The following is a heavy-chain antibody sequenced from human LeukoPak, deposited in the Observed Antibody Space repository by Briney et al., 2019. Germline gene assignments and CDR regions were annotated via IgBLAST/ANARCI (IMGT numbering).Heavy chain of an antibody. V-gene: IGHV3-23*01. J-gene: IGHJ1*01. CDR1: GFTFSSYA. CDR2: ISGSGGST. CDR3: AKDSSVEVVTEYFQH. Sequence: PGGSLRLSCAASGFTFSSYAVSWVRQAPGKGLEWVSAISGSGGSTYYTDSVKGRFTISRDNSKNTLYLQMNSLRAEDTAVYYCAKDSSVEVVTEYFQHWGQGTLVTVSS. D-gene: IGHD3-22*01.